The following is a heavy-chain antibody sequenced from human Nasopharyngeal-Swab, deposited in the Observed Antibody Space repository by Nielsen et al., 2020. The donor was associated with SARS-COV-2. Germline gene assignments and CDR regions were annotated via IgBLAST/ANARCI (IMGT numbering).Heavy chain of an antibody. CDR3: ARGDCSGGSCYFGYFDY. D-gene: IGHD2-15*01. Sequence: WISQPPGKGLEWIGYIYHSGSTDYNPSLKSRVTISVDRSKNQFSLKLSSVTAADTAVYYCARGDCSGGSCYFGYFDYWGQGTLVTVSS. J-gene: IGHJ4*02. V-gene: IGHV4-30-2*01. CDR2: IYHSGST.